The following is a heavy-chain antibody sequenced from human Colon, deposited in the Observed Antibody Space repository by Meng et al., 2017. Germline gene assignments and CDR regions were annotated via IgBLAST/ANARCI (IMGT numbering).Heavy chain of an antibody. CDR2: IFYTGSA. J-gene: IGHJ4*02. Sequence: QVQLQESGPGLVKPSQTLSLTCNASGLSIGTTGDYWTWIRQRPGKGLEWIGKIFYTGSAHYNPSLKTRAAMSVDRSKNQFSLKLNSVTAADTAVYYCARADCTAGICYQFDNWGQGTLVTVSS. V-gene: IGHV4-31*03. CDR1: GLSIGTTGDY. CDR3: ARADCTAGICYQFDN. D-gene: IGHD2-8*02.